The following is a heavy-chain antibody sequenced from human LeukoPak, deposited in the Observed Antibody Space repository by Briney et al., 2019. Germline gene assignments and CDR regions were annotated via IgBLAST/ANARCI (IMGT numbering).Heavy chain of an antibody. D-gene: IGHD1-14*01. J-gene: IGHJ4*02. CDR2: INPSGGST. CDR3: ARESGIGFDY. V-gene: IGHV1-46*01. CDR1: GYTFTIYY. Sequence: ASVKVSCKASGYTFTIYYMHWVRHAPGQGLEWMGIINPSGGSTSYAQKFQGSVTMTRDTSTSTVYMDLRSQRSEDTAVYYCARESGIGFDYWGEGALVTVSS.